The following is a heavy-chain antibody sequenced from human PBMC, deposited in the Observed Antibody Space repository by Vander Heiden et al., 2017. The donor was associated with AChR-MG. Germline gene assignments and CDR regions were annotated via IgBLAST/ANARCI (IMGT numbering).Heavy chain of an antibody. CDR1: GFTFRSYA. V-gene: IGHV3-30-3*01. Sequence: QVQLVESGGGVVQPGRSLRLSCAASGFTFRSYAMHWVRQAPGKGLEWVAVISYDGSNKYYADSVKGRFTISRDNSKNTLYLQMNSLRAEDTAVYYCARDGGPPYSSGGDYYFDYWGQGTLVTVSS. CDR3: ARDGGPPYSSGGDYYFDY. CDR2: ISYDGSNK. J-gene: IGHJ4*02. D-gene: IGHD6-19*01.